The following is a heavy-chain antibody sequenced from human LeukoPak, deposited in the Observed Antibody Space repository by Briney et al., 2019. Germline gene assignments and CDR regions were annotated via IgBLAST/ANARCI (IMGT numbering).Heavy chain of an antibody. CDR2: MNPNSGNT. CDR3: ARGRSIAARRGLGF. J-gene: IGHJ4*02. D-gene: IGHD6-6*01. CDR1: GYTFTSYG. V-gene: IGHV1-8*02. Sequence: ASVKVSCKASGYTFTSYGISWVRQATGQGLEWMGWMNPNSGNTGYAQKFQGRVTMTRNTSISTAYMELSSLRSEDTAVYYCARGRSIAARRGLGFWGQGTLVTVSS.